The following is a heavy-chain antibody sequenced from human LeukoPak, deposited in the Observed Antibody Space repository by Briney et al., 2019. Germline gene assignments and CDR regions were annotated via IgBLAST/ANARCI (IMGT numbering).Heavy chain of an antibody. Sequence: GGSLRLSCAASGFTFTNYAMTWVRQAPGKGLERVSGISGSGDNTYYADSVKGRFTISRDNFKNMVFLQMNSLRAEDTAVYYCAKDRSAVPAASNYWGQGTLVTVSS. CDR2: ISGSGDNT. J-gene: IGHJ4*02. CDR1: GFTFTNYA. D-gene: IGHD2-2*01. CDR3: AKDRSAVPAASNY. V-gene: IGHV3-23*01.